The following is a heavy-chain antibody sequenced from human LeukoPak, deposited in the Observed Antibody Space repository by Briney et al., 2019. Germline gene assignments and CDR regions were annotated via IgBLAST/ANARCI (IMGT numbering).Heavy chain of an antibody. CDR3: ARDFGDWRTDY. Sequence: SETLSLTCSVSGGSISSRTHYWAWIRQPPGKGLEWIGSINYSGKLTYNPSLKSRVTVSIDTSKNQLSLTLSSVTAADTAVYYCARDFGDWRTDYWGQGTLVTVSS. CDR2: INYSGKL. J-gene: IGHJ4*02. D-gene: IGHD2-21*02. CDR1: GGSISSRTHY. V-gene: IGHV4-39*07.